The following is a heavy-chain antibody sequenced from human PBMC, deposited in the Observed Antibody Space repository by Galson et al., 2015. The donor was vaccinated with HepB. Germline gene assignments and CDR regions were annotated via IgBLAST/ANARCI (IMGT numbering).Heavy chain of an antibody. CDR2: ISAYNGNT. J-gene: IGHJ6*03. CDR3: ARVHNIPAPYYYYYYYMDV. V-gene: IGHV1-18*01. D-gene: IGHD2-21*01. CDR1: GYTFTSYG. Sequence: SVKVSCKASGYTFTSYGISWVRQAPGQGLEWMGWISAYNGNTNYAQKLQGRVTMTTDTSTSTAYMGLRSLRSDDTAVYYCARVHNIPAPYYYYYYYMDVWGKGTTGTGSS.